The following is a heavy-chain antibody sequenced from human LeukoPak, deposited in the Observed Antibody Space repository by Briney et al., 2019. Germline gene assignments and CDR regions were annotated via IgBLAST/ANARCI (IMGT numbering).Heavy chain of an antibody. V-gene: IGHV1-69*04. CDR1: GGTFSSYA. CDR3: ARDRRGVRGVITSNWFDP. J-gene: IGHJ5*02. D-gene: IGHD3-10*01. CDR2: IIPILGIA. Sequence: ASVKVSCKASGGTFSSYAISWVRQAPGQGLEWMGRIIPILGIANYTQKFQGRVTITADKSTSTAYMELSSLRSEDTAVYYCARDRRGVRGVITSNWFDPWGQGTLVTVSS.